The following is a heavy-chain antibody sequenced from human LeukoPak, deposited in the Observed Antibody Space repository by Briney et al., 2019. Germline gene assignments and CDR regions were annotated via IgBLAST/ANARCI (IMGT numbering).Heavy chain of an antibody. CDR1: GFTFSGYG. CDR3: ARERSSWHTYGMDV. J-gene: IGHJ6*02. D-gene: IGHD6-13*01. V-gene: IGHV3-33*01. CDR2: IWFDGSNK. Sequence: GGSLRLSCAASGFTFSGYGMHWVRQAPGKGLEWVAVIWFDGSNKYYADSVKGRFTISRDNSKNTLHLQMNSLRAEDTAVYYCARERSSWHTYGMDVWGQGTTVTVSS.